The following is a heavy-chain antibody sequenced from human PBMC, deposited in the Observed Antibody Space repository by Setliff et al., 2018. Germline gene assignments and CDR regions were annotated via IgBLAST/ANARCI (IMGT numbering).Heavy chain of an antibody. Sequence: GGSLRLSCAASGFTFSSYSMNWVRQAPGKGLEWVSSISSSSSNIYYADSVKGRFTISRDNAKNSLYLQMNSLRAEDTAVYYCARTPPHDTQLYYFDYWGQGTLVTVSS. CDR1: GFTFSSYS. CDR2: ISSSSSNI. D-gene: IGHD3-10*01. V-gene: IGHV3-21*01. J-gene: IGHJ4*02. CDR3: ARTPPHDTQLYYFDY.